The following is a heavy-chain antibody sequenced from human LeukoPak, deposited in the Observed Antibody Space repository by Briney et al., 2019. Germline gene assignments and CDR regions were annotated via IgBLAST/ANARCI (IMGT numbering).Heavy chain of an antibody. D-gene: IGHD3-10*01. V-gene: IGHV4-34*01. Sequence: SQTLSLTCAVYGGSFSGYYWSWIRQPPGKGLEWIGEINHSGSTNYNPSLKSRVTISVDTSKNQFSLKLSSVTAADTAVYYCARGTLLVNPWGQGTLVTVSS. CDR3: ARGTLLVNP. CDR1: GGSFSGYY. J-gene: IGHJ5*02. CDR2: INHSGST.